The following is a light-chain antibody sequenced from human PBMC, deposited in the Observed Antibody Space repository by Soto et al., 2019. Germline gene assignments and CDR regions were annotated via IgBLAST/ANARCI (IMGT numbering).Light chain of an antibody. CDR2: EVT. J-gene: IGLJ1*01. V-gene: IGLV2-14*01. CDR1: SSDVGGYNY. Sequence: QSALTQPASVSGSPAQSINISCTGTSSDVGGYNYVSWYQQHPGKAPKLMIYEVTNRPSGVSNRFSGSKSGNTASLTISGLQADDEADYYCSSYTSSITYVFGTGTKVTVL. CDR3: SSYTSSITYV.